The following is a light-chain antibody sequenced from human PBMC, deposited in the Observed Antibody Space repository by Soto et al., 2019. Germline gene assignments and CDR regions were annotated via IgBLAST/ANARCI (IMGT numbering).Light chain of an antibody. CDR1: QSVDGNS. CDR3: QQYDNFPQT. Sequence: EIVLTQSPGTLSVSAGERVTLSCRASQSVDGNSLAWYQQKPGQAPRLLIHGASTRATGIPDRFSGSASGTDFTLTIRRLEPEDFAIYYCQQYDNFPQTFGQGTKVDIK. CDR2: GAS. V-gene: IGKV3-20*01. J-gene: IGKJ1*01.